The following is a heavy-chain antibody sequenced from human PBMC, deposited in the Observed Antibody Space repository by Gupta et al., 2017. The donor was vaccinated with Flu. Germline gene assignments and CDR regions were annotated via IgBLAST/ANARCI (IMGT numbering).Heavy chain of an antibody. Sequence: QVQLVQSGAEVRKPGSSVRVSCKASGGTFGSDTINWVRQAPGQGLEWMGRIIPMGGPANYAQKFQDRVTITADRSTNTAYLTLNSLKSEDTAVYVGARDNRAIVGTFDCWGQGTLITVSS. D-gene: IGHD1-26*01. CDR1: GGTFGSDT. CDR3: ARDNRAIVGTFDC. V-gene: IGHV1-69*08. J-gene: IGHJ4*01. CDR2: IIPMGGPA.